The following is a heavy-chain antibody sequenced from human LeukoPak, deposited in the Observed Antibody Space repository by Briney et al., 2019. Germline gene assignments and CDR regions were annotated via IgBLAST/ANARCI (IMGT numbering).Heavy chain of an antibody. D-gene: IGHD6-19*01. CDR1: GYTLTSYG. Sequence: ASVKVSCKASGYTLTSYGISWVRQAPGQGLEWMGWISAYNGNTNYAQKFQGRVTLTTDRTTSTAYLELRSLRSDDTAVYYCARDPSNTSGWKTWFDPWGQGTLVTVSS. V-gene: IGHV1-18*01. J-gene: IGHJ5*02. CDR2: ISAYNGNT. CDR3: ARDPSNTSGWKTWFDP.